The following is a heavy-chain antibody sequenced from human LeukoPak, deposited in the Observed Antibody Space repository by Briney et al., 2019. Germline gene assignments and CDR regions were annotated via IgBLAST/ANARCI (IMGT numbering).Heavy chain of an antibody. Sequence: SETLSLTCTVSGYSISSGYYWGWIRQPPGKGLEWIGSIYHSGNTYYSPSLKSRVTISVDTSKNQFSLKLSSVTAADTAIYYCASAEPRGSSWYPYWGQGTLVTVSS. D-gene: IGHD6-13*01. CDR2: IYHSGNT. V-gene: IGHV4-38-2*02. CDR1: GYSISSGYY. J-gene: IGHJ4*02. CDR3: ASAEPRGSSWYPY.